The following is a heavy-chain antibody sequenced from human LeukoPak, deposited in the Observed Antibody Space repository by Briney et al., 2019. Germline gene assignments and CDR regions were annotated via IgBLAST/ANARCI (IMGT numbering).Heavy chain of an antibody. CDR1: GFTVSNNY. V-gene: IGHV3-23*01. CDR3: AKAHTTSLLTAYYCFDD. CDR2: LSGSGSNT. J-gene: IGHJ4*02. Sequence: PGGSLRLSCAASGFTVSNNYMNWVRQAPGKGLEWVSTLSGSGSNTYYADSVKGRFTISRDNFNNTLYLQMNSLSADDTAVYYCAKAHTTSLLTAYYCFDDWGQGTLVTVSS. D-gene: IGHD3-9*01.